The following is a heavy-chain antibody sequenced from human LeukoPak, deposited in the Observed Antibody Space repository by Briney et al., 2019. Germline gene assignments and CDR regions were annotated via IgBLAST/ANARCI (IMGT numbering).Heavy chain of an antibody. V-gene: IGHV3-23*01. CDR1: GFTFSSYA. CDR3: AKDQEGYYYDSSGYFPWDY. CDR2: ISGSGGST. D-gene: IGHD3-22*01. J-gene: IGHJ4*02. Sequence: PGGSLRLSCAASGFTFSSYAMSWVRQAPGKGLEWVSAISGSGGSTYYADSVKGRFTISRDNSKNTLYLQMDSLRAEDTAVYYCAKDQEGYYYDSSGYFPWDYWGQGTLVTVPS.